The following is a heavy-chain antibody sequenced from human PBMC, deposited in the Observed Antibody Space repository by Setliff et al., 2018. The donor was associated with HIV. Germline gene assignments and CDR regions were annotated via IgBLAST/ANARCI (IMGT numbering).Heavy chain of an antibody. D-gene: IGHD6-6*01. V-gene: IGHV3-21*04. CDR1: GFTFSIYT. CDR2: LSGDSNHI. Sequence: GSLRLSCAASGFTFSIYTMNWVRQAPGKGLEWVSSLSGDSNHIYYADSVKGRFTISRDNAKNSLYLQMSSLRAEDTAVYYCARGGGGARRVIGSWGQGALVTVSS. CDR3: ARGGGGARRVIGS. J-gene: IGHJ4*02.